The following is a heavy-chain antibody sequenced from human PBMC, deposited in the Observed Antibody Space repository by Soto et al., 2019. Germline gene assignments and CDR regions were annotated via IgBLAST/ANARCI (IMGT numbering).Heavy chain of an antibody. D-gene: IGHD1-20*01. CDR3: AKEFHSWNYFDY. Sequence: GGSLRLSCAPSGFTFSSSGMHWVRQAPGKGLEWVAVLSYEGSNKFYAASVKGRFTISRDNFRNTLYLQMNSLRAEDTAVYSCAKEFHSWNYFDYWGQGTLVTVSS. CDR2: LSYEGSNK. V-gene: IGHV3-30*18. J-gene: IGHJ4*02. CDR1: GFTFSSSG.